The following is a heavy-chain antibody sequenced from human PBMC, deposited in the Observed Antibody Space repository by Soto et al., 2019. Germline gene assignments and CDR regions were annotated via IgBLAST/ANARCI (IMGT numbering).Heavy chain of an antibody. CDR2: ISASGGST. V-gene: IGHV3-23*01. D-gene: IGHD5-12*01. CDR1: GFTFSRQA. CDR3: AKDQPPGYSAERAVGYYFHF. J-gene: IGHJ4*02. Sequence: EVQLLESGGGLVQPGGSLRLSCAASGFTFSRQAMSWVRQAPGKGLEWVSAISASGGSTYYADSVKGRFTISRDTSKNTLYLQMNTLRAEDTAVYYCAKDQPPGYSAERAVGYYFHFWGQGTLVTVSS.